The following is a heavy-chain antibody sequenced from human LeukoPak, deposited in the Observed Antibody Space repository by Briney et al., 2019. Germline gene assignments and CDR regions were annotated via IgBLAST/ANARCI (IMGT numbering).Heavy chain of an antibody. CDR1: GGSISSGGYS. D-gene: IGHD3-10*01. CDR3: ARGSITMVRGVISL. CDR2: IYYSGST. V-gene: IGHV4-31*03. J-gene: IGHJ4*02. Sequence: SETLSLTCTVSGGSISSGGYSWSWIRQHPGKGLEWVGYIYYSGSTYYNPSLKSRVTISVDTSKNQFSLKLSSVTAADTAVYYCARGSITMVRGVISLWGQGTLVTVSS.